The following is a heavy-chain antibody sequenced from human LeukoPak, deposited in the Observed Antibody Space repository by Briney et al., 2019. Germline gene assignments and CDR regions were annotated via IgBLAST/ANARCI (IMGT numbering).Heavy chain of an antibody. Sequence: GGSLRLSCAASGFTFSSYSMNWVRQAPGKGLEWVSSITTSSSYIYYADSVKGRFTISRDNAKNSLYLHMNSLRAEDTAVYYCARYRFVVGATDSFDIWGQGTMVTVSS. CDR2: ITTSSSYI. J-gene: IGHJ3*02. V-gene: IGHV3-21*01. D-gene: IGHD1-26*01. CDR1: GFTFSSYS. CDR3: ARYRFVVGATDSFDI.